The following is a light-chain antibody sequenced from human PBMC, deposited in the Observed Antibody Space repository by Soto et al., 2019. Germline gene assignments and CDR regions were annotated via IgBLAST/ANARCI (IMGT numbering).Light chain of an antibody. Sequence: DYQVTQSPSSLSASVGDRVTITCRASQGFSNYLAWYQHKPGKVPKLLIYAAFSLYSGVPFGFSASGSGTDFNLTISSLQPEDVATYYCQTYNGARWTFGQGTKVDIK. CDR3: QTYNGARWT. CDR2: AAF. CDR1: QGFSNY. V-gene: IGKV1-27*01. J-gene: IGKJ1*01.